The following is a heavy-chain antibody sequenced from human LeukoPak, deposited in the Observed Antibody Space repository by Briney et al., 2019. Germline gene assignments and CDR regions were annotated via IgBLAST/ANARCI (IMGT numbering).Heavy chain of an antibody. D-gene: IGHD5-12*01. CDR2: INPNSGGT. V-gene: IGHV1-2*02. CDR3: ARPRGYSGYDRDGAFDI. J-gene: IGHJ3*02. CDR1: GFTFTGYF. Sequence: ASVKVSCKASGFTFTGYFIHWVRQAPGKGLEWMGWINPNSGGTNSVQKFQGRVTMTRDTSISTAYMEMSSLRSDDTAVYYCARPRGYSGYDRDGAFDIWGQGTMVTVSS.